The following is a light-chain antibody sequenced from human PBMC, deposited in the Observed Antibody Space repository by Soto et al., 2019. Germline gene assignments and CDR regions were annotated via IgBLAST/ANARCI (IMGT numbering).Light chain of an antibody. CDR3: GSYTTSSNYV. CDR2: DVS. Sequence: QSVLTQPASVSGSPELSITISCTGTSSDVGAYNFVSWYPQHPDKAPKLMIFDVSNRPSGVSNRFSGSKSGNTASLTISGLQSEDEAEYYCGSYTTSSNYVFGTGTKVTV. V-gene: IGLV2-14*03. J-gene: IGLJ1*01. CDR1: SSDVGAYNF.